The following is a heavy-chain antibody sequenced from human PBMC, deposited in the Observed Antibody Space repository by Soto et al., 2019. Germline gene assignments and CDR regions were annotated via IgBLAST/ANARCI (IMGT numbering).Heavy chain of an antibody. CDR1: GGTFSSYA. V-gene: IGHV1-69*13. D-gene: IGHD3-22*01. J-gene: IGHJ6*02. CDR2: IIPIFGTA. Sequence: GASVNVSCKASGGTFSSYAISWVRQAPGQGLEWMGGIIPIFGTANYAQKFQGRVTITADESTSTAYMELSSLRSEDTAVYYCARGRTYYYDSSGYYALNYYYYYGMDVWGQGTTVTVSS. CDR3: ARGRTYYYDSSGYYALNYYYYYGMDV.